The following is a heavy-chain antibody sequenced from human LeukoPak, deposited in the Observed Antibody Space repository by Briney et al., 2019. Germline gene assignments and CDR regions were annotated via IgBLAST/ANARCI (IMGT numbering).Heavy chain of an antibody. CDR2: IKPDGGEK. V-gene: IGHV3-7*04. Sequence: GGSLRLSCAASGFTFSSYSMTWVRQAPGKGLEWVANIKPDGGEKYYVDSLKGRFTISRDNAENSLYLQMNSLRAEDTAVYYCARAAVAGPGDVWGQGTTVTVSS. J-gene: IGHJ6*02. CDR1: GFTFSSYS. D-gene: IGHD6-19*01. CDR3: ARAAVAGPGDV.